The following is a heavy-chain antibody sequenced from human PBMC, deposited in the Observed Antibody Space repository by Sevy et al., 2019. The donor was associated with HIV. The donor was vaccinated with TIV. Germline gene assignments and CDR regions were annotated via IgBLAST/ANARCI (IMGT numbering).Heavy chain of an antibody. CDR1: GFTFSSYA. CDR3: ARDAELLWFWEGKHSDGMDV. V-gene: IGHV3-30*04. Sequence: GGSLRLSCAASGFTFSSYAMHWVRQAPGKGLEWVAVISYDGSNKYYEDSVKGRFTISRDNSKNTLYLQMNSLRAEDTAVYYCARDAELLWFWEGKHSDGMDVWGQGTTVTVSS. J-gene: IGHJ6*02. CDR2: ISYDGSNK. D-gene: IGHD3-10*01.